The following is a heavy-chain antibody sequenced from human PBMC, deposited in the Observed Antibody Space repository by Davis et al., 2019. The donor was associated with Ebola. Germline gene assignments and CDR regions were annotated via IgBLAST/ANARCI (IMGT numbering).Heavy chain of an antibody. D-gene: IGHD3-3*01. CDR3: GNSWSGIDY. J-gene: IGHJ4*02. CDR2: IKSKTDGGTT. V-gene: IGHV3-15*01. CDR1: GFTFSNAW. Sequence: GESLKISCAASGFTFSNAWMSWVRQAPGKGLEWVGRIKSKTDGGTTDYAAPVKGRFTISRDDSKNTLYLQMNSLKTEDTAVYYCGNSWSGIDYWGQGTLVTVSS.